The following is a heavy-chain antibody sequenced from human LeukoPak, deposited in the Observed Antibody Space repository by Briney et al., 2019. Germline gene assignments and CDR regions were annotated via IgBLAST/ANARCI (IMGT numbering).Heavy chain of an antibody. CDR1: GFTVSSNY. Sequence: PGGSLRLSCAASGFTVSSNYMSWVRQAPGKGLEWVSVIYSGGSTYYADSVKGRFTISRDNSENTLYLQMNSLRAEDTAVYYCARDSQLQYFQHWGQGTLVTVSS. D-gene: IGHD2-21*01. V-gene: IGHV3-53*01. J-gene: IGHJ1*01. CDR3: ARDSQLQYFQH. CDR2: IYSGGST.